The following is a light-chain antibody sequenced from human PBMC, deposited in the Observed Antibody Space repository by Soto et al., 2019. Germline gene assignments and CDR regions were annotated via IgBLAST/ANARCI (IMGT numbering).Light chain of an antibody. CDR1: QDINEY. CDR3: QQYNSYLWT. CDR2: GAS. V-gene: IGKV1-33*01. J-gene: IGKJ1*01. Sequence: DIQMTQSPSSLSASLGDRVTITCQASQDINEYLNWYQQKPGKAPKILIYGASSLETGVPSRFRGSGSGTEFTLTISSLQPDDFETYYCQQYNSYLWTFGQGTKVDI.